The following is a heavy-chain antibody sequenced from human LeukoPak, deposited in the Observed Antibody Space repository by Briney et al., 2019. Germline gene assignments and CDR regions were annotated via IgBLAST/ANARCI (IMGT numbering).Heavy chain of an antibody. D-gene: IGHD6-13*01. CDR2: IYYSGST. CDR3: ARDSGIAEAFDY. J-gene: IGHJ4*02. V-gene: IGHV4-30-4*08. Sequence: SQTLSLTCTVSGGSISSGDYYWSWIRQPPGKGLEWIGYIYYSGSTYYNPSLKSRVTISVDTSKNQFSLKLSSVTAADTAVYYCARDSGIAEAFDYWGQGTLVTVSS. CDR1: GGSISSGDYY.